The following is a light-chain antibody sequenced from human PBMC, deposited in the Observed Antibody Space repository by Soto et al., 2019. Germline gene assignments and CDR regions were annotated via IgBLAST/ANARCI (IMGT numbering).Light chain of an antibody. J-gene: IGLJ1*01. CDR3: SSYTSSSTLKD. CDR2: DVS. V-gene: IGLV2-14*01. Sequence: ALTQPASVSGSPGQSITISCTGTSSDVGGYNYVSWYQQHPGKAPKLMIYDVSNRPSGVSNRFSGSKSGNTASLTISGLQAEDEADYYCSSYTSSSTLKDFGTGTKVTVL. CDR1: SSDVGGYNY.